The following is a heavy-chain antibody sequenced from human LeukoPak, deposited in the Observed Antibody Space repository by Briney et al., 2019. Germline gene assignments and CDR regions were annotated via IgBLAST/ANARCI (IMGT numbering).Heavy chain of an antibody. V-gene: IGHV4-39*07. CDR3: ARSVSAYAGRGWFDP. Sequence: SETLSLTCSVSGGSIRSLGYSWGWIRQPPGRGLEWIASMYYTGTTYYNPSLKSRVTMSVDTSKNQFSLNLTSVTAADTAVFYCARSVSAYAGRGWFDPWGQGTLVTVSS. D-gene: IGHD5-12*01. CDR1: GGSIRSLGYS. CDR2: MYYTGTT. J-gene: IGHJ5*02.